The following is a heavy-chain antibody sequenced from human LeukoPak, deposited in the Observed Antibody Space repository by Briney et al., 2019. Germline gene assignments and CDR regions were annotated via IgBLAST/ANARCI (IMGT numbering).Heavy chain of an antibody. Sequence: GRSLRLSCAASGFTFSTYAMNWVRQAPGKGLEWVSFISYDGSNKYYADSVKGRFTISRDNSKNTLYLQMNSLRAEDTAVYYCARDLRGGNTYYYYGMDVWGQGTPVTVSS. V-gene: IGHV3-30-3*01. CDR3: ARDLRGGNTYYYYGMDV. D-gene: IGHD4-23*01. CDR1: GFTFSTYA. CDR2: ISYDGSNK. J-gene: IGHJ6*02.